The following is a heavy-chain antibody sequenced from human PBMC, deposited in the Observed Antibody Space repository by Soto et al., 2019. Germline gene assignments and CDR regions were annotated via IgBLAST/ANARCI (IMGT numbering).Heavy chain of an antibody. V-gene: IGHV4-30-2*01. Sequence: SETLSLTCAVSGGSISSGGYSWSWIRQPPGKGLEWIGYIYHSGSTYYNPSLKSRVTISVDRSKNQFSLKLSSVTAADTAVYYCARALGHDYGDYYFDYWGQGTLVTV. CDR3: ARALGHDYGDYYFDY. D-gene: IGHD4-17*01. CDR1: GGSISSGGYS. J-gene: IGHJ4*02. CDR2: IYHSGST.